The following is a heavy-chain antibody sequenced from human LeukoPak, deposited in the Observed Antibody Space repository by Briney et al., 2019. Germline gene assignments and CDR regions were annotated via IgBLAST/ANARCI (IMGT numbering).Heavy chain of an antibody. CDR2: ISNDGSNK. J-gene: IGHJ4*02. CDR3: AREEWDY. CDR1: GFTFSSYS. Sequence: TGGSLRLSCAASGFTFSSYSMHWVRQAPGKGLECVAVISNDGSNKNYADSVKGRFTISRDNYKNTVYLQMNSLRPDDTGVYYCAREEWDYWGQGTLVTVSS. D-gene: IGHD2-8*01. V-gene: IGHV3-30*04.